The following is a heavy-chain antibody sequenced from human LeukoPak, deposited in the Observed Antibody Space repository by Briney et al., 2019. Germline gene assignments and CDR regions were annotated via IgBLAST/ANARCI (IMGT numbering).Heavy chain of an antibody. V-gene: IGHV3-23*01. D-gene: IGHD2-2*02. CDR1: GFTFSSYA. CDR3: AKDIVVVPAAIDDSFDY. J-gene: IGHJ4*02. Sequence: GGSLRLSCAASGFTFSSYAMSWVRQAPGKGLEWVSAISGSGGSTYYADSVKGRFTISRDNSKSTLYLQMNSLRAEDTAVYYCAKDIVVVPAAIDDSFDYWGQGTLVTVSS. CDR2: ISGSGGST.